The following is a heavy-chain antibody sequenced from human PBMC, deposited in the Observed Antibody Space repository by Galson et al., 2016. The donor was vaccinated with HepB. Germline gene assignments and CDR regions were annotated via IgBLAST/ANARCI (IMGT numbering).Heavy chain of an antibody. V-gene: IGHV3-23*01. J-gene: IGHJ4*02. Sequence: SLRLSCAASGFSFSTSGMSWVRQSPGRGLEWVSGITGSGGATHYADSVRGRFTISRDNFKNTMYLQMNSLTAEDTAVYYCAKGSQEFDYWGQGTLVTVSS. CDR2: ITGSGGAT. CDR1: GFSFSTSG. D-gene: IGHD1-26*01. CDR3: AKGSQEFDY.